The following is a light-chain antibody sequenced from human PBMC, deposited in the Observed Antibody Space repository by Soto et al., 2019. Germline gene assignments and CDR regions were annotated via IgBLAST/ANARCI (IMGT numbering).Light chain of an antibody. CDR2: GNT. V-gene: IGLV1-40*01. J-gene: IGLJ1*01. CDR3: QSYDNSLSGHYV. Sequence: QSVLTQLPSVSGAPGQRVTISCTGSSSNIGAGYDVHWYQQIPGTAPKLLIYGNTNRPSGVPDRFSGSKSATSASLAITGLQAEDEADYYCQSYDNSLSGHYVFGTGTKVTVL. CDR1: SSNIGAGYD.